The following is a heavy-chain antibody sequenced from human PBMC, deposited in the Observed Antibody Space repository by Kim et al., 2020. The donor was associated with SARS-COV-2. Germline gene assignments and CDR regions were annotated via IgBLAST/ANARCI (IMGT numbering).Heavy chain of an antibody. D-gene: IGHD3-3*01. CDR3: ARHYDFWSGYWGYYYYYGMDV. V-gene: IGHV4-34*01. CDR1: GGSFSGYY. Sequence: SETLSLTCAVYGGSFSGYYWSWIRQPPGKGLEWIGEINHSGSTNYNPSLKSRVTISVDTSKNQFSLKLSSVTAADTAVYYCARHYDFWSGYWGYYYYYGMDVWGQGTTVTVSS. CDR2: INHSGST. J-gene: IGHJ6*02.